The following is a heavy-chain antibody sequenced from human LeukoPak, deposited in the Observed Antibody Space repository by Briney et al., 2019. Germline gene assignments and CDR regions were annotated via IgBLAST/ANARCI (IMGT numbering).Heavy chain of an antibody. V-gene: IGHV3-7*01. J-gene: IGHJ4*02. CDR1: GFTFSNYW. D-gene: IGHD2-15*01. CDR3: VRDRGYCSGGTCYALWDY. Sequence: GGSLRLSCAASGFTFSNYWMTWVRHAPGKGLEWVAHIKEDGGEKHYVDPVKGRFTISRDNAKNSLYLQMNCLRAEDTAMYYCVRDRGYCSGGTCYALWDYWGQGTLVTVSS. CDR2: IKEDGGEK.